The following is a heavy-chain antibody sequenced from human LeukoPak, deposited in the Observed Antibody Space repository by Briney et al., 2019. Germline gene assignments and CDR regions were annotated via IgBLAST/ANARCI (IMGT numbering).Heavy chain of an antibody. CDR2: IYYSGST. D-gene: IGHD4-23*01. Sequence: TSETLSLTCTVSGGSISSSSYYWGWIRQPPGKGLEWIGSIYYSGSTYYNPSLKSRVTISVDTSKNQFSLKLSSVTAADTAVYYCARVNLPVVPPGYFDYWGQGTLVTVSS. V-gene: IGHV4-39*01. J-gene: IGHJ4*02. CDR3: ARVNLPVVPPGYFDY. CDR1: GGSISSSSYY.